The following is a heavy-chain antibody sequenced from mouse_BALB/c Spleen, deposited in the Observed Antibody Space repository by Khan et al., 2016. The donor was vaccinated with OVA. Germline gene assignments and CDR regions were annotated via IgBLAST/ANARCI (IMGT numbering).Heavy chain of an antibody. CDR3: ARSGYGNPFAY. V-gene: IGHV1S81*02. Sequence: QVRLQQSGAELVKPGASVKISCKASGYTFTSYYMYWVKQRPGQGLEWIGGINPSNGDTHFNEKFKNKATLTVDKSSSTAYMQLSSLTSEDSAVYYCARSGYGNPFAYWGQGSLVTVSA. D-gene: IGHD2-1*01. CDR2: INPSNGDT. J-gene: IGHJ3*01. CDR1: GYTFTSYY.